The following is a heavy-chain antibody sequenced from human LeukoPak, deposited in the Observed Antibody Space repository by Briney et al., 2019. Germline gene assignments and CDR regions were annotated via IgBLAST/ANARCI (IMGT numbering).Heavy chain of an antibody. J-gene: IGHJ4*02. V-gene: IGHV3-7*01. CDR3: TRGDSSSKIDY. CDR1: GFTLGGYW. CDR2: IKEDGSEK. Sequence: PGGPLRLSCAASGFTLGGYWMSWARQAPGKGLEWVANIKEDGSEKYYVDSVKGRLTISRDNAKNSLNLQMDSLRVEDTAVYYCTRGDSSSKIDYWGQGTLVTVSS. D-gene: IGHD6-6*01.